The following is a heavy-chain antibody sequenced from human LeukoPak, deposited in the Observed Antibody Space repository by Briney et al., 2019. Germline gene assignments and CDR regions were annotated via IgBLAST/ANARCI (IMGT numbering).Heavy chain of an antibody. CDR2: IYTSGST. J-gene: IGHJ3*02. CDR3: ASNSYGDAFDI. CDR1: GGSISSGSYY. Sequence: PSETLSLTCTVSGGSISSGSYYWSWIRQPAGKGLEWIGRIYTSGSTNYNPSLKSRVTISVDTSKNQFSLKLSSVTAADTAVYYCASNSYGDAFDIWGQGTMVTVSS. V-gene: IGHV4-61*02. D-gene: IGHD4-17*01.